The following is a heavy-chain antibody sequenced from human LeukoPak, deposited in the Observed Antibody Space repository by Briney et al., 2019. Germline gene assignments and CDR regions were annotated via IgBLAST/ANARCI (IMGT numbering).Heavy chain of an antibody. V-gene: IGHV1-2*02. J-gene: IGHJ6*02. D-gene: IGHD2-8*02. CDR3: AREVLAKNYGMDV. CDR2: INPNSGGT. Sequence: ASVKVSCKASGYTFTCYFMHWVRQAPGQGLEWMGWINPNSGGTNYAQKFQGRVTMTRDTSISTAYMELSSLRSVDTAVYYCAREVLAKNYGMDVWGQGTTVTVSS. CDR1: GYTFTCYF.